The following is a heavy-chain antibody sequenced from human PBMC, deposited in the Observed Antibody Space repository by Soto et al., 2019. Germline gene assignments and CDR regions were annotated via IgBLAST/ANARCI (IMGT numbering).Heavy chain of an antibody. CDR2: INDRGSI. CDR1: GGSFSGYY. CDR3: ARESHDILTGPPWVWYFDL. D-gene: IGHD3-9*01. Sequence: QVQLQQWGAGPLRPLETLSLTCGVSGGSFSGYYWAWIRQSPGKGLEWIGEINDRGSINYNPSLKSRVSISVDTSKNHDFLNLRSVTAADTAVYYCARESHDILTGPPWVWYFDLWGRGTLVTVSS. V-gene: IGHV4-34*01. J-gene: IGHJ2*01.